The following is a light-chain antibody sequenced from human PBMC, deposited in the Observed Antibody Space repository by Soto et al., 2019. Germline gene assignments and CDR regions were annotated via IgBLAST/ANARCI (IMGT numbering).Light chain of an antibody. V-gene: IGLV2-14*01. CDR3: MSYTSSTTWV. CDR1: SSDVGGYNY. CDR2: EVS. Sequence: QSALTQPASVSGSPGQSITISCTGTSSDVGGYNYVSWYQQHSGKAPKLMIYEVSYRPSGISNRFSGSKSGNTASLTISGLQAEDESDYYCMSYTSSTTWVFGGGTQLTVL. J-gene: IGLJ3*02.